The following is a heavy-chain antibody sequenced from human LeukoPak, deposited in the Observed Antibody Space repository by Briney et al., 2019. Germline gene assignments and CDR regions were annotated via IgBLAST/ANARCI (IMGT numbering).Heavy chain of an antibody. CDR1: GFTVSSNY. J-gene: IGHJ4*02. CDR3: ASLPSSSWFYPNDY. Sequence: GGSLRLSCAASGFTVSSNYMSWVRQAPGKGLEWVSVIYSGGSTYYADSVKGRFTISRDNSKNTLCLQMNSLRAEDTAVYYCASLPSSSWFYPNDYWGQGTLVTVSS. V-gene: IGHV3-53*01. D-gene: IGHD6-13*01. CDR2: IYSGGST.